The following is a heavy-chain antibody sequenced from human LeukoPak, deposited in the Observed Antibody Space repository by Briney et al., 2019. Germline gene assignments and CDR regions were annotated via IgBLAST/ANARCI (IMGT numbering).Heavy chain of an antibody. Sequence: KPSETLSLTCAVYGGSFSGYYWSWIRQPPGKGLEWIGEINHSGSTNYNPSLKSRVTISVDTSKNQFSLKLSSVTAADTAVYYCARDVRAAATVYYYYYYMDVWGKGTTVTISS. J-gene: IGHJ6*03. CDR2: INHSGST. D-gene: IGHD6-13*01. CDR1: GGSFSGYY. V-gene: IGHV4-34*01. CDR3: ARDVRAAATVYYYYYYMDV.